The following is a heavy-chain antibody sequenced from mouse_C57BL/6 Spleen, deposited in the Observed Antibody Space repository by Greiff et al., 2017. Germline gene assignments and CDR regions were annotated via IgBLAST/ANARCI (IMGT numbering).Heavy chain of an antibody. D-gene: IGHD4-1*02. CDR1: GFTFSDYG. V-gene: IGHV5-17*01. Sequence: EVKLVESGGGLVKPGGSLKLSCAASGFTFSDYGMNWVRQAPEKGLEWVAYISSGSSTLYYADTVQGRFTISRDNAKNTLFLQMTSLRSEVTAMYYCARQLYFDYWGQGTTLTVSS. CDR3: ARQLYFDY. J-gene: IGHJ2*01. CDR2: ISSGSSTL.